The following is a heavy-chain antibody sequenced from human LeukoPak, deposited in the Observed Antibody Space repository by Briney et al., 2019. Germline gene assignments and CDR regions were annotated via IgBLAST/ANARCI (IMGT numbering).Heavy chain of an antibody. CDR3: ARVGRESSTGWLDY. D-gene: IGHD6-19*01. CDR1: GYTFIDYY. V-gene: IGHV1-2*06. CDR2: INVKSGAT. J-gene: IGHJ4*02. Sequence: ASVTVSFKASGYTFIDYYFNWVRQAPGQGPEWMGRINVKSGATDYAQKFQGRVTVTRDTSISTAYMELSSLRSDDTAVYYCARVGRESSTGWLDYWGQGTLVTVSS.